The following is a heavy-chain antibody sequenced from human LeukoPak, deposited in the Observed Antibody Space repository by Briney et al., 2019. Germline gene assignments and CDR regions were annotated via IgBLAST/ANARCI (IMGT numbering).Heavy chain of an antibody. J-gene: IGHJ6*03. Sequence: ASVKVSCKASGGTFSSYAISWVRQAPGQGLEWMGGIIPIFGTANYAQKFQGRVTITADESTSTAYMELRSLRSEDTAVYYCARETAPNYDFWSGYRTPGYYYYMDVWGKGTTVTVSS. CDR1: GGTFSSYA. D-gene: IGHD3-3*01. CDR3: ARETAPNYDFWSGYRTPGYYYYMDV. V-gene: IGHV1-69*13. CDR2: IIPIFGTA.